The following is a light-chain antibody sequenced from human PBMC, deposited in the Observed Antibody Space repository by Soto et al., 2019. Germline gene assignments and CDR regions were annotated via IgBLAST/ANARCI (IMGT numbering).Light chain of an antibody. CDR1: QDINKN. Sequence: EIQMTQSPSSLSASVGDRVTITCQASQDINKNLIWYQQKPGKAPKLLIYDASDLETGVPSRFSGSAAWTGFTFTISSLQPEDFATYYCQQYESIPLTCGQGTRLEIK. J-gene: IGKJ5*01. CDR2: DAS. CDR3: QQYESIPLT. V-gene: IGKV1-33*01.